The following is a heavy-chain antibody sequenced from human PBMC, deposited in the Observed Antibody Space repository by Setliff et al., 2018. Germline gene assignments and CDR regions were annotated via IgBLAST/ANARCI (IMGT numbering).Heavy chain of an antibody. CDR1: GGSINSGTYY. J-gene: IGHJ4*02. D-gene: IGHD1-26*01. Sequence: SETLSLTCTVSGGSINSGTYYWGWIRQPPGKGLEWIGRIYHGGTTYYNASLKSRVIISVDTSKNQLSLNLSSVTAADTAVYYCARTGTYRYFDYWGQGTPVTVSS. CDR2: IYHGGTT. CDR3: ARTGTYRYFDY. V-gene: IGHV4-39*01.